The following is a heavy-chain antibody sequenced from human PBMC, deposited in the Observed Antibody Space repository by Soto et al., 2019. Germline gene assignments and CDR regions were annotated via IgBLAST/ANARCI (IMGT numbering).Heavy chain of an antibody. V-gene: IGHV1-18*04. CDR3: ARDCTNGVCYLCHVYYSYGMDV. CDR1: GYTFTSYG. CDR2: SSAYNGNT. D-gene: IGHD2-8*01. J-gene: IGHJ6*02. Sequence: AAVKGSCKASGYTFTSYGMRWVRQARGQGREGMGWSSAYNGNTNYAQKLQGRGTMTTDTSTSTAYMELRSLRSDDTAVYYCARDCTNGVCYLCHVYYSYGMDVWGQGTTVTVSS.